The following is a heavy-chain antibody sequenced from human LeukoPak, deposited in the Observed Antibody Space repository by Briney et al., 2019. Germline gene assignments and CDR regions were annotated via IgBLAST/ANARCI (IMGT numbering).Heavy chain of an antibody. CDR2: ISYDGSNK. V-gene: IGHV3-30*04. D-gene: IGHD3-10*01. CDR3: VKDMNPGGADV. J-gene: IGHJ6*02. Sequence: AGRSLRLSCAASGFTFSSYAMHWVRQAPGKGLEWVAVISYDGSNKYYADSVKGRFTISRDSAKNSLYLQMNSLRPEDTALYYCVKDMNPGGADVWGQGTTVTVSS. CDR1: GFTFSSYA.